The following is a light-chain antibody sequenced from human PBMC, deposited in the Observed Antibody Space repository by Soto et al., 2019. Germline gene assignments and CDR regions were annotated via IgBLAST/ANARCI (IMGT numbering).Light chain of an antibody. V-gene: IGKV1-39*02. CDR1: PSIGSY. CDR3: QQNYDVPYT. J-gene: IGKJ2*01. CDR2: AAT. Sequence: DVQLTQSPSLLSASVGDRVTITCRASPSIGSYLNWYQHKPGKAPRLLIVAATTLEARVPSMFSGSGFNKDFTLTVSSLQPEDFATYYCQQNYDVPYTFGQGTRVEIK.